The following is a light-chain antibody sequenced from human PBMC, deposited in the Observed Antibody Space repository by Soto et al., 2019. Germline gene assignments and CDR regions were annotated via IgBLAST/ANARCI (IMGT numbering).Light chain of an antibody. CDR2: DAS. CDR3: RHRSAWPFT. CDR1: QTVGKD. V-gene: IGKV3-11*01. J-gene: IGKJ4*01. Sequence: IVLTQSPATLSLSPGERASLSCRASQTVGKDLAWYQVRPGQAPRLLIFDASTRATGVTPRFSGSRSGSDFPLTISCLDPEDFALYYCRHRSAWPFTFGGGTSVLIK.